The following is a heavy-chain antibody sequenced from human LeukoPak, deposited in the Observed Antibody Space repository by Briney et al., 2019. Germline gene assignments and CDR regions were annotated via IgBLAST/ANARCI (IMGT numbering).Heavy chain of an antibody. CDR2: IREDGREK. CDR3: ARVVTPRYCSTPSCYWKGWFDP. D-gene: IGHD2-2*01. CDR1: GFTFSSSW. V-gene: IGHV3-7*01. J-gene: IGHJ5*02. Sequence: GGSLRLSCAASGFTFSSSWMTWVRQAPGKGLEWGASIREDGREKTAGDSVRGRFTISRDNAKNSVYLQMDSLRAEDTAVYYCARVVTPRYCSTPSCYWKGWFDPWGQGTLVTVSS.